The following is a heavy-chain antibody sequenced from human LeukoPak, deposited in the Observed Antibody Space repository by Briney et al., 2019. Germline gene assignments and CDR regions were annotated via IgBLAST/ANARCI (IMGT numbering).Heavy chain of an antibody. Sequence: GASVKVSCKASGYTFTSYFMHWVRQAPGQGLEWMGIINPSGGSTNYAQKFQGRVTITADESTSTAYMELSSLGSEDTAVYYCARPYCSSTSCYETYYYGMDVWGQGTTVTVSS. CDR3: ARPYCSSTSCYETYYYGMDV. CDR1: GYTFTSYF. J-gene: IGHJ6*02. D-gene: IGHD2-2*01. CDR2: INPSGGST. V-gene: IGHV1-46*01.